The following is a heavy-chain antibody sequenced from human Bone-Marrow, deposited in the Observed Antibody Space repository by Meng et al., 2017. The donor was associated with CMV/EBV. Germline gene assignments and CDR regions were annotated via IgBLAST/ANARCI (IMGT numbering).Heavy chain of an antibody. D-gene: IGHD3-10*01. J-gene: IGHJ4*02. V-gene: IGHV3-64*02. CDR2: ISSNGGST. CDR3: ARTYGITMVRGVIINAYGIDY. Sequence: WVRQAPGKGLEYVSAISSNGGSTYYVDSVKGRFTISRDNSKNTLYLQMGSLRAEDMAVYYCARTYGITMVRGVIINAYGIDYWGRGTLVTVSS.